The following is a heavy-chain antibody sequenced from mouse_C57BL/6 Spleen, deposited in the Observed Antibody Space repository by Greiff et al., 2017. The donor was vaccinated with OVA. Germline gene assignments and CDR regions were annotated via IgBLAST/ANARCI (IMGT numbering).Heavy chain of an antibody. CDR2: IYPGDGYT. CDR1: GYAFSSYW. CDR3: ARRNYYGRVPFAY. D-gene: IGHD1-1*01. Sequence: QVQLQQSGAELVKPGASVQLSCKASGYAFSSYWMHWVKQRPGKGLEWIGQIYPGDGYTNYNGKFKGKATLTADKSSSTAYMQLSSLTSEDSAVSVCARRNYYGRVPFAYWGQGTLVTVSA. V-gene: IGHV1-80*01. J-gene: IGHJ3*01.